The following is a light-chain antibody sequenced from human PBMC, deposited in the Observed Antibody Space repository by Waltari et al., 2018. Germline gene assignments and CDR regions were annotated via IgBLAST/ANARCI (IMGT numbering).Light chain of an antibody. CDR3: QSYDYSLRAAV. Sequence: QYVLTPQPSVSGAPGQRVTISCPGNSSNIGADYVVHYYQQLPGTAPKLLMYINNNRASGVPARFSGSKSGTSASLAISGLQAEDEADYYCQSYDYSLRAAVFGGGTKLTVL. J-gene: IGLJ2*01. CDR1: SSNIGADYV. V-gene: IGLV1-40*01. CDR2: INN.